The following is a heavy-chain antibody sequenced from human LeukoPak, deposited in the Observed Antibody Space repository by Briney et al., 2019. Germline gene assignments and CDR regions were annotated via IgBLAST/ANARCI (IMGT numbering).Heavy chain of an antibody. Sequence: GGSLRLSCAASGFTFSSYAMSWVRQAPGKGLEWVSAISGGGGTTYYADSVKGRLTISRDNSKSTLFLQMNSLRDEDTAVYYCAKDGDGGSYYVLFDYWGQGALVTVSS. CDR2: ISGGGGTT. V-gene: IGHV3-23*01. D-gene: IGHD1-26*01. J-gene: IGHJ4*02. CDR3: AKDGDGGSYYVLFDY. CDR1: GFTFSSYA.